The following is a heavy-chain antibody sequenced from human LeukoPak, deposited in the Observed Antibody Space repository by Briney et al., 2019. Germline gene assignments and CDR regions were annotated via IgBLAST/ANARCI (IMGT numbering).Heavy chain of an antibody. CDR2: IYSGGGT. J-gene: IGHJ6*03. CDR1: GFTFSAGH. CDR3: ARPRNYHDFWSGYGAYYYYYMDG. V-gene: IGHV3-53*01. D-gene: IGHD3-3*01. Sequence: GGSLSLSCAASGFTFSAGHMRWVRQAPGKGLEGGSLIYSGGGTYYADSVKGRFTISRDNSTNTLYLQMNSLRAEHTAVYYSARPRNYHDFWSGYGAYYYYYMDGWGKGTTVTVSS.